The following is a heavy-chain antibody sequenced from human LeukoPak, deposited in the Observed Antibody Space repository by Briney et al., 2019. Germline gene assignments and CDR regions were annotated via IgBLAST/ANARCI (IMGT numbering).Heavy chain of an antibody. V-gene: IGHV1-69*13. Sequence: GASVKVSCKASGGTFSSYAISWVRQAPGQGLEWMGGINPIFGTANYAQKFQGRVTITADESTSTAYMELSSLRSEDTAVYYCARTLGIYNWFDPWGQGTLVTVSS. J-gene: IGHJ5*02. CDR2: INPIFGTA. D-gene: IGHD7-27*01. CDR1: GGTFSSYA. CDR3: ARTLGIYNWFDP.